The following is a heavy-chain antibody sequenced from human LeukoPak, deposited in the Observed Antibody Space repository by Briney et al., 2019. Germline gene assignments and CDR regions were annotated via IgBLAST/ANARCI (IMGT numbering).Heavy chain of an antibody. D-gene: IGHD3-22*01. CDR2: IYFRGTT. V-gene: IGHV4-59*01. J-gene: IGHJ4*02. CDR3: ARDRFYDNSGFRRLDF. CDR1: GGPISDYY. Sequence: PSETLSLTCNVSGGPISDYYWSRIRQPPGKGLEWIGYIYFRGTTNYSPSFQSRVSISVDTSKNQFSLRLTSVTAADTAVYYCARDRFYDNSGFRRLDFWGQGLLVTVSS.